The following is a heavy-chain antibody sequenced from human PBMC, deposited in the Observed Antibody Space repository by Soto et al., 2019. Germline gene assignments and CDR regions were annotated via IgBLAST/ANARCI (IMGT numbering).Heavy chain of an antibody. V-gene: IGHV1-3*01. CDR2: MNPKTGNI. D-gene: IGHD3-22*01. CDR3: TREAVVAENWF. CDR1: GYTFVDYA. J-gene: IGHJ5*01. Sequence: QVRLVQSGAEVKRPGASVKVSCRASGYTFVDYALHWVRQAPGQGLEWVGWMNPKTGNIKSSHKFEDRVSITRDTATSTAYMELSGLRSEDTAVYFCTREAVVAENWF.